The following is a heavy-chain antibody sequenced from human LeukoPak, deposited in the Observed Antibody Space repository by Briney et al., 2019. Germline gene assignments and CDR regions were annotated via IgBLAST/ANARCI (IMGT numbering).Heavy chain of an antibody. CDR1: GFTFSRYW. CDR2: IKQDGSEK. V-gene: IGHV3-7*01. J-gene: IGHJ4*02. Sequence: QAGGSLRLSCTTSGFTFSRYWMSWVRQAPGKGLEWVANIKQDGSEKYYVDSVKGRFTISRDNAKNSLYLQMSSLRAEDTAVYFCARDRLSYDSSGYYDYWGQGALVTVSS. D-gene: IGHD3-22*01. CDR3: ARDRLSYDSSGYYDY.